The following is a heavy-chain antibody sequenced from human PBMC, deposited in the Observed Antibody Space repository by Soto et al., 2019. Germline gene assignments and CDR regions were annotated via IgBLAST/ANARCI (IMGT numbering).Heavy chain of an antibody. V-gene: IGHV4-31*11. Sequence: QVQLQDSGPGLVKPSQTLSLNCAVSGCSITSGGYYWGWLRQHPGKGLEWIGYLSYSGSTYYNPSLKSRVTISVDTSKNQFSLKLSSVTAADTAVYYCARGVIPWGQGTLVTVSS. D-gene: IGHD2-21*01. J-gene: IGHJ5*02. CDR2: LSYSGST. CDR1: GCSITSGGYY. CDR3: ARGVIP.